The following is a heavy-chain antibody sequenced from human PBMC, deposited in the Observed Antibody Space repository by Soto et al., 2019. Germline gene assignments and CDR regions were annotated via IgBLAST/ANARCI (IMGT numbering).Heavy chain of an antibody. CDR3: ARDSLVMGSGP. Sequence: PSETLSLTCTVSGGSISSGDYYWSWIRQPPGKGLEWIGYIYYSGSTYYNPSLKSRVTISVDTSKNQFSLKLSSVTAADTAVYYCARDSLVMGSGPWGQGTLVTVSS. CDR2: IYYSGST. V-gene: IGHV4-30-4*01. D-gene: IGHD3-10*01. J-gene: IGHJ5*02. CDR1: GGSISSGDYY.